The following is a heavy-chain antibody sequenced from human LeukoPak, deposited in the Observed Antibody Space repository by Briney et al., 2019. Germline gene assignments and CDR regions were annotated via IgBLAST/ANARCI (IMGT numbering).Heavy chain of an antibody. CDR1: GLTFSSYS. CDR2: ISSSSSYI. J-gene: IGHJ4*02. D-gene: IGHD1-1*01. CDR3: ARAPNWNDVFDY. V-gene: IGHV3-21*01. Sequence: GGSLRLSCAASGLTFSSYSMNWVRQAPGRGLEWVSSISSSSSYIYYADSVKGRFTISRDNAKNSLYLQMNSLRAEDTAVYYCARAPNWNDVFDYWGQGTLVTVSS.